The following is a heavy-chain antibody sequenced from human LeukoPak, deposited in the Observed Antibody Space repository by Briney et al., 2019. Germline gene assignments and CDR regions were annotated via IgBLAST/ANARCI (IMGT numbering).Heavy chain of an antibody. Sequence: PWGSLRLSCAASGFTFSSYTMHWIRQAPGKGLEWVANIKQDGSEKYYVDSVKGRFTISRDNAKTSLYLQMNSLRAEDTAVYYCARDVLAAGATGTFDIWGQGTMVTVSS. J-gene: IGHJ3*02. CDR2: IKQDGSEK. CDR3: ARDVLAAGATGTFDI. V-gene: IGHV3-7*03. D-gene: IGHD1-14*01. CDR1: GFTFSSYT.